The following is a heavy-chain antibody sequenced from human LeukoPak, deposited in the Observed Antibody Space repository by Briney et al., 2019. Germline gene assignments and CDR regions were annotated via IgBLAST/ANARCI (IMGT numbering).Heavy chain of an antibody. Sequence: GGSLRLSCAASGFTFSSYGMSWVRQAPGKGLEWVSAISGSGGSTYYADSVKGRFTISRDNAKNSLYLQMNSLRAEDTAVYYCARDGGDDYESYYFDYWGQGTLVTVSS. CDR3: ARDGGDDYESYYFDY. V-gene: IGHV3-23*01. CDR2: ISGSGGST. CDR1: GFTFSSYG. J-gene: IGHJ4*02. D-gene: IGHD4-17*01.